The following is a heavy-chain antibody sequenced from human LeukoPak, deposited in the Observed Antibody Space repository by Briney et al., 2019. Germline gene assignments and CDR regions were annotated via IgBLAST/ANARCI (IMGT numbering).Heavy chain of an antibody. V-gene: IGHV4-39*02. Sequence: SETLSLTCTVSGGSISSSSYYWGWIRQPPGKGLEWIGSIYYSGSTYYNPSLKSRVTISVDTSKNQFSLKLSSVTAADTAVYYCAREAREQWLAEYYFDYWGQGTLVTVSS. CDR2: IYYSGST. D-gene: IGHD6-19*01. J-gene: IGHJ4*02. CDR3: AREAREQWLAEYYFDY. CDR1: GGSISSSSYY.